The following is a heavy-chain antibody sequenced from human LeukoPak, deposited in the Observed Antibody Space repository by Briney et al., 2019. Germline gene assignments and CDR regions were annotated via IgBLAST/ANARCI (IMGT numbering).Heavy chain of an antibody. V-gene: IGHV3-30*04. J-gene: IGHJ4*02. CDR2: VSYDGSNK. CDR1: GFTFSSYA. D-gene: IGHD6-19*01. CDR3: ARAYNSGWYGDFDY. Sequence: PGGSLRLSCAASGFTFSSYAMHWVRQAPGKGLGWVAVVSYDGSNKYYADSVKGRFTISRDNSKNTLYLQMNSLRAEDTAVYYCARAYNSGWYGDFDYWGQGILVTVSS.